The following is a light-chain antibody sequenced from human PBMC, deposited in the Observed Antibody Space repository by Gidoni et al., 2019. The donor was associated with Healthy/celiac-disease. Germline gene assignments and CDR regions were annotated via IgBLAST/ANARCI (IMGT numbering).Light chain of an antibody. J-gene: IGKJ2*01. CDR2: DAS. V-gene: IGKV1-33*01. Sequence: DIQMTQSPSSLSASVGDRVTITCQASQDISNHLNWYQQKPGKAPKLLIYDASNLETGVPSRFSGSGSGTDFTFTISSLQPEDIATYYWQQYDNLPYTFGQGTKLEIK. CDR1: QDISNH. CDR3: QQYDNLPYT.